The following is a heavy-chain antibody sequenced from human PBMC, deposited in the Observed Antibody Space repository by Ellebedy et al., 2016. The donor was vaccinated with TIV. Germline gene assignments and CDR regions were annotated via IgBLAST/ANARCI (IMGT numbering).Heavy chain of an antibody. Sequence: AASVKVSCKASGGTFSSYAISWVRQAPGQGLEWMGIINHSGGSTSYVQTVQGRVTMTRDKSISTAYMELSRLRPDDTAVYYCARSRAATKRQGALGDTIAYWGQGTLVTVSS. D-gene: IGHD5-12*01. V-gene: IGHV1-46*01. CDR1: GGTFSSYA. J-gene: IGHJ4*02. CDR3: ARSRAATKRQGALGDTIAY. CDR2: INHSGGST.